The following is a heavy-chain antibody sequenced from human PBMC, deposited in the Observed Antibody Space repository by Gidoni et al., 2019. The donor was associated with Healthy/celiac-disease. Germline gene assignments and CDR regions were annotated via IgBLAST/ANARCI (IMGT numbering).Heavy chain of an antibody. V-gene: IGHV1-46*03. CDR2: INPSGGST. Sequence: QVQLVQSGAEVKKPGASVKVSCKAAGYTFTSYSMHWVRKAPGQGLEWIGIINPSGGSTSYAQKFQGRVTMTRDTSTSTVYMELSSLRSEDTAVYYCARAHDFWSGYSYGMDVWGQGTTVTVS. CDR3: ARAHDFWSGYSYGMDV. D-gene: IGHD3-3*01. J-gene: IGHJ6*02. CDR1: GYTFTSYS.